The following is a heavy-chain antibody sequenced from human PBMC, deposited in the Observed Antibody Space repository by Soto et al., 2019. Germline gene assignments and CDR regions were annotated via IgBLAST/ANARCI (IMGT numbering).Heavy chain of an antibody. J-gene: IGHJ4*02. D-gene: IGHD6-19*01. Sequence: VQLVESGGGVVQPGRSLRLSCAASGFTFSDYAMHWVRQAPGKGLEWVAVVSHDGRNTHYADSVKGRFTNSRDSSKNTVSLEMTSLRAEDTAVHYCAKGGRQWLVTSDFNYWGQGALVTVSS. V-gene: IGHV3-30*18. CDR1: GFTFSDYA. CDR2: VSHDGRNT. CDR3: AKGGRQWLVTSDFNY.